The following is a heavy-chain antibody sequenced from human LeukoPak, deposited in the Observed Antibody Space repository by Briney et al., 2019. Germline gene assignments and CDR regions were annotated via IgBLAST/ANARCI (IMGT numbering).Heavy chain of an antibody. CDR3: ARGNHYYDSSGYHY. CDR2: ISSNGGST. Sequence: WGSLRLSCAASGFTFSSYAMHWVRQAPGKGLEYVSAISSNGGSTYYANSVKGRFTISRDNSKNTLYLQMGSLRAEDMAVYYCARGNHYYDSSGYHYWGQGTLVTVSS. V-gene: IGHV3-64*01. CDR1: GFTFSSYA. D-gene: IGHD3-22*01. J-gene: IGHJ4*02.